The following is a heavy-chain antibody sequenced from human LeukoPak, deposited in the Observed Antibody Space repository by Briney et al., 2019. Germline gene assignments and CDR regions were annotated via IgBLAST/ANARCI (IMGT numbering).Heavy chain of an antibody. CDR1: GFTFSSYW. Sequence: GGSLRLSCAASGFTFSSYWMNWARQAPGKGLEWVANIKQDGSEKYYVDSVKGRFTISRDNTKNSLYLQMNSLRAEDTALYYCAISATARGGFDYWGQGTLVTVSS. D-gene: IGHD1-14*01. J-gene: IGHJ4*02. V-gene: IGHV3-7*01. CDR2: IKQDGSEK. CDR3: AISATARGGFDY.